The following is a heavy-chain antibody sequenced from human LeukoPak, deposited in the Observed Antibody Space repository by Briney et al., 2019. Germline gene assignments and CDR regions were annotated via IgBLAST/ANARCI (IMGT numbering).Heavy chain of an antibody. Sequence: GESLQISCKGSGYTFTNYWIGWVRQMPGKGLEWMGIIFPDDSDTRYSPSFQGQVAISVDKSISTTYLQWSSLKASDTAVYYCARRKHSNYPPDYWGQGTLVSVSS. CDR3: ARRKHSNYPPDY. D-gene: IGHD4-11*01. CDR2: IFPDDSDT. V-gene: IGHV5-51*01. CDR1: GYTFTNYW. J-gene: IGHJ4*02.